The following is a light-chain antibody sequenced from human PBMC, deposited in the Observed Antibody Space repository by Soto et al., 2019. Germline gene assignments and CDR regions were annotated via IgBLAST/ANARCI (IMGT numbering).Light chain of an antibody. CDR2: KAS. Sequence: DIQMTQSPSTLSASVGDRVIITCRASQSISAWLAWYQQKPGKAPKLLIYKASSLESGVPSRFSGSGSGTEFTLTISGLQPDDFATYYCQQYTSNPLTFGGGTKVEIK. CDR1: QSISAW. J-gene: IGKJ4*01. V-gene: IGKV1-5*03. CDR3: QQYTSNPLT.